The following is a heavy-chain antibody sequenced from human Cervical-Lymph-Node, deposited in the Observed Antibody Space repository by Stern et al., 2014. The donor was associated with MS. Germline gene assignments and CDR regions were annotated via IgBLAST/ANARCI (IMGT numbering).Heavy chain of an antibody. CDR1: GFNFVTYW. V-gene: IGHV5-51*01. CDR3: ARHAAGGWNFDL. CDR2: IFPDGSDI. J-gene: IGHJ2*01. D-gene: IGHD6-13*01. Sequence: VQLVQSGAEVKKSGESLKISCKGVGFNFVTYWIGWVRQMPGKGLEWMGTIFPDGSDIRYSPSFQGRGTISGETSIDTAYVPWTSLKASDPAIYVCARHAAGGWNFDLWGRGTLVNVSS.